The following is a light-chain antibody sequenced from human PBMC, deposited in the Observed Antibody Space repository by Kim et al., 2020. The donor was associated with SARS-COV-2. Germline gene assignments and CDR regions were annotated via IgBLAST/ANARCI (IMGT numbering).Light chain of an antibody. J-gene: IGKJ1*01. CDR2: GAS. V-gene: IGKV3-15*01. Sequence: SVSPGERATLSCRARQSVNNNLAWYQQKLGQAPRLLIYGASTRATGIPARFSGSGSGTEFTLTISSLRSEDIAVYYCHQYSNWWTFGQGTKVDIK. CDR1: QSVNNN. CDR3: HQYSNWWT.